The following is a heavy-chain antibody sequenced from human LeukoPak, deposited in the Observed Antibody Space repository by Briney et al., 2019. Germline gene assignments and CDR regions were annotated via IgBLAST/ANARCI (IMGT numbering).Heavy chain of an antibody. CDR3: ARATYYDYVWGSYRYTYYFDY. V-gene: IGHV4-34*01. J-gene: IGHJ4*02. D-gene: IGHD3-16*02. Sequence: GSLRLSCAASGFTFSSYWMSWIRQPPGKGLEWIGEINHSGSTNYNPSLKSRVTISVDTSKNQFSLKLSSVTAADTAVYYCARATYYDYVWGSYRYTYYFDYWGQGTLVTVSS. CDR1: GFTFSSYW. CDR2: INHSGST.